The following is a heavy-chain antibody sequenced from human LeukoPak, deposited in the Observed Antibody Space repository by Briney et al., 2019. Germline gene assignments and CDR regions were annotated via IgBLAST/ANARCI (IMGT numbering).Heavy chain of an antibody. CDR2: ISYSSSTI. CDR3: AKDYRPHDFWSGLVDY. Sequence: GGSLRLSCAASGFTFSSYSMTWVRQAPGKGLEWVSYISYSSSTIYYADSVKGRFTISRDNTKNSLYLQMNSLRAEDTAVYYCAKDYRPHDFWSGLVDYWGQGTLVTVSS. J-gene: IGHJ4*02. CDR1: GFTFSSYS. V-gene: IGHV3-48*04. D-gene: IGHD3-3*01.